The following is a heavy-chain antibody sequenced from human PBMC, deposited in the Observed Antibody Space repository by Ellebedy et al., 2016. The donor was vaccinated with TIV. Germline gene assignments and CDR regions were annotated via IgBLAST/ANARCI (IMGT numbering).Heavy chain of an antibody. V-gene: IGHV5-10-1*01. CDR2: IVPSDSYT. CDR1: GYSFTSYW. J-gene: IGHJ5*02. CDR3: AYSGPNGFDP. D-gene: IGHD1-1*01. Sequence: GESLKISCKGSGYSFTSYWINWVRQMPGKGLEWMGKIVPSDSYTNYSPSFQGHVTISADKSISTAYLQWSSLKASDTAMYYCAYSGPNGFDPWGQGTLVTVSS.